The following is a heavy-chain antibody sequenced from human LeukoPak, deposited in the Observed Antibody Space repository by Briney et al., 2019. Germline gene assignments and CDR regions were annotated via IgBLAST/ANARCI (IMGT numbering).Heavy chain of an antibody. D-gene: IGHD3-3*01. CDR3: AKEGPNYDFWSGYYTGAAGYFDY. Sequence: GGSLRLSCAASGFTFSSYGMHWVRQAPGKGLERVAVIWYDGSNKYYADSVKGRFTISRDNSKNPLYLQMNSLRAEDTAVYYCAKEGPNYDFWSGYYTGAAGYFDYWGQGTLVTVSS. J-gene: IGHJ4*02. CDR1: GFTFSSYG. CDR2: IWYDGSNK. V-gene: IGHV3-33*06.